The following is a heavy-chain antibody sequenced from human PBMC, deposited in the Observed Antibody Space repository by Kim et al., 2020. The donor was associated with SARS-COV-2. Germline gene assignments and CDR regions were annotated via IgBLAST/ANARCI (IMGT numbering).Heavy chain of an antibody. Sequence: ASVKVSCKASGYTFTSYAMHWVRQAPGQRLEWMGWINAGNGNTKYSQKFQGRVTITRDTSASTAYMELSSLRSEDTAVYYCARFNEATTGSGSYYTRSYGMDVWGQGTTVTVSS. CDR3: ARFNEATTGSGSYYTRSYGMDV. V-gene: IGHV1-3*01. D-gene: IGHD3-10*01. J-gene: IGHJ6*02. CDR1: GYTFTSYA. CDR2: INAGNGNT.